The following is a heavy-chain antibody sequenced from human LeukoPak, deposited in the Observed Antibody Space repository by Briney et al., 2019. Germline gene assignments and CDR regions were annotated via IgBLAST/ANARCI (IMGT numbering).Heavy chain of an antibody. J-gene: IGHJ4*02. CDR2: INPNSGGT. CDR1: GYTFTGYY. Sequence: ASVKVSCKASGYTFTGYYMHWVRQAPGQGLEWTGWINPNSGGTNYAQKFQGRVTMTRDTSISTAYMKLSRLRSDDTAVYYCASGGYCSGGSCVPPYLDYWGQGTLVTVSS. D-gene: IGHD2-15*01. V-gene: IGHV1-2*02. CDR3: ASGGYCSGGSCVPPYLDY.